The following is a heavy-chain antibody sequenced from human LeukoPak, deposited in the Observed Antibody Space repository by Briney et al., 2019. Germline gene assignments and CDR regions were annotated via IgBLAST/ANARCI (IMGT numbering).Heavy chain of an antibody. CDR1: GGSVSSGSYY. V-gene: IGHV4-61*01. D-gene: IGHD5-18*01. Sequence: SETLSLTCTVSGGSVSSGSYYWSWIRQPPGKGLEWIGCIYYSGNTNYNPSLKSRVTISVDTSKNQFSLKLSSVTAADTALYYCARGSRGYSYGWGQGTLVTVSS. CDR2: IYYSGNT. CDR3: ARGSRGYSYG. J-gene: IGHJ4*02.